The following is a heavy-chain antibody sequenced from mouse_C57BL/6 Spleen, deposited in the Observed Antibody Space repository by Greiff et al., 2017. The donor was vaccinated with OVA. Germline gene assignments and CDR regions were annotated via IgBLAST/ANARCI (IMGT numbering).Heavy chain of an antibody. CDR2: IRRKSNNSAT. CDR1: GFSFNAYA. V-gene: IGHV10-1*01. Sequence: EVQLVESGAGLVQPKGSLKLSCAASGFSFNAYAMNWVRQAPGQGLEWVARIRRKSNNSATYYAVSVKDRFTMSRDDSESMLYLQINNLKTKDTAMDDSEGQNYGSSYGFAYWGQGTLVTVSA. J-gene: IGHJ3*01. D-gene: IGHD1-1*01. CDR3: EGQNYGSSYGFAY.